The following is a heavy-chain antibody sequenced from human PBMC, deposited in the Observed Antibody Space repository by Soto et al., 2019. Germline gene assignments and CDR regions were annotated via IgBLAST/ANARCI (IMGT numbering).Heavy chain of an antibody. V-gene: IGHV3-7*04. CDR2: IKQDGSEK. Sequence: AGSLRLSCAASGFTFSRYWMSWVRQAQGKGLEWVANIKQDGSEKYYVDSVKGRFTISRDNAKNSLYLQMNSLRAEDTAVYYCAWAVDSYFDYWGQGTLVTSPQ. D-gene: IGHD3-9*01. CDR1: GFTFSRYW. CDR3: AWAVDSYFDY. J-gene: IGHJ4*02.